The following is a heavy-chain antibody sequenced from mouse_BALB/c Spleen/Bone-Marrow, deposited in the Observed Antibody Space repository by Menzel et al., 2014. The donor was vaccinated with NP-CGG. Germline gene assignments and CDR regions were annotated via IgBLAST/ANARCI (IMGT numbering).Heavy chain of an antibody. CDR1: VYSFTSYW. V-gene: IGHV1-61*01. J-gene: IGHJ3*01. CDR3: TRYDLTTRAFAY. D-gene: IGHD3-3*01. Sequence: QVQLKESGAELVRPGASVKLSCKASVYSFTSYWMNWVKQRPGQGLEWIGMTHLSDSESRLNQKFKDKATLTVDESSSTAYMQLSSPTSEDSAVYYCTRYDLTTRAFAYWGQGTLVTVSA. CDR2: THLSDSES.